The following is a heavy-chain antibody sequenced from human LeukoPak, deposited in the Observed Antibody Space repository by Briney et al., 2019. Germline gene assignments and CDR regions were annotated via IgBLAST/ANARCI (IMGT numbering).Heavy chain of an antibody. CDR3: ARESGDGRWFDP. CDR2: IIPIFGTA. J-gene: IGHJ5*02. CDR1: GGTFSSYA. D-gene: IGHD4-17*01. Sequence: SVKVSCKASGGTFSSYAISWVRQAPGQGLEWMGGIIPIFGTANYAQKFQGRVTITADESTSTAYMELSSLRSEDTAVYYCARESGDGRWFDPWGQGTLVTVSS. V-gene: IGHV1-69*13.